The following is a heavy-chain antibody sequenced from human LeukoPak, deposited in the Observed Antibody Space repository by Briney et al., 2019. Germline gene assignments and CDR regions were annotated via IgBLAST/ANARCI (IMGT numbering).Heavy chain of an antibody. CDR1: DGSIRSYY. CDR3: ARNGYSGYDLELRYYYYYMDV. J-gene: IGHJ6*03. D-gene: IGHD5-12*01. Sequence: SETLSLTCSASDGSIRSYYWSWIRQPPGKGLEWIGYIHSSGSTHYNPSLKSRVTFSLDTSKNHFSLRLSSVTAADTAVYYCARNGYSGYDLELRYYYYYMDVWGKGTTVTVSS. V-gene: IGHV4-4*09. CDR2: IHSSGST.